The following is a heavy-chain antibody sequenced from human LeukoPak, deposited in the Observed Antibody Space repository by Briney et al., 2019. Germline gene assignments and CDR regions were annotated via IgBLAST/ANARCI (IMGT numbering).Heavy chain of an antibody. Sequence: GGSLRLSCAASGLTFSSYAMSWVRQAPGKGLEWVSRISGSGGSTYYADSVKGRFTISRDNTKNTLYLQMKSLRAEDAGVYDCAKDEYSGSAYSFDSWGQGTLVTVSS. CDR3: AKDEYSGSAYSFDS. D-gene: IGHD1-26*01. CDR2: ISGSGGST. CDR1: GLTFSSYA. J-gene: IGHJ4*01. V-gene: IGHV3-23*01.